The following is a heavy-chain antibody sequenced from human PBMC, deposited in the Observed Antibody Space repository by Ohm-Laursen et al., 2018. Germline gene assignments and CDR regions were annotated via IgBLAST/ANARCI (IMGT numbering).Heavy chain of an antibody. Sequence: SDTLSLTCSVSGASISSYYWTWIRQPQGKGLEWIGHFYHSGGTNNNPSFKSRVTISIDTSKNQVSLNLNSVTAADTAVYYCASSQSSSWYHAFDVWGQGTMVTVSS. CDR1: GASISSYY. V-gene: IGHV4-4*08. D-gene: IGHD6-13*01. CDR3: ASSQSSSWYHAFDV. J-gene: IGHJ3*01. CDR2: FYHSGGT.